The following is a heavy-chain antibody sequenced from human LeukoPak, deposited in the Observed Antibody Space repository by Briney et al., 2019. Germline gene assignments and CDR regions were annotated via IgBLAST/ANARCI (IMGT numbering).Heavy chain of an antibody. Sequence: GASVKVSCKASGGTFSSSAMTWVRQAPGEGLEWVSSISATAAFTYYADSVKGRFTVSRDNSKNTLYLQMNSLRAEDTAIYYCAKYTSGWYEDYWGQGTLVTVSS. J-gene: IGHJ4*02. CDR1: GGTFSSSA. D-gene: IGHD6-19*01. CDR3: AKYTSGWYEDY. CDR2: ISATAAFT. V-gene: IGHV3-23*01.